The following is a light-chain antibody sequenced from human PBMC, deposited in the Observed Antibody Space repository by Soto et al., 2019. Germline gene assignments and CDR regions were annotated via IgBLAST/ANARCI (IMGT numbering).Light chain of an antibody. CDR1: QSLLHSNGYTY. J-gene: IGKJ5*01. Sequence: DIVMTQSPLSLPVTPGEPASISCRSSQSLLHSNGYTYLDWYLQKPGQSPQLLIYLGSHRATGVPDRFSGSGTGTDFTLKVSRVEAGDVGTYYCMQTLQGVTFGQGTRLEIK. CDR3: MQTLQGVT. CDR2: LGS. V-gene: IGKV2-28*01.